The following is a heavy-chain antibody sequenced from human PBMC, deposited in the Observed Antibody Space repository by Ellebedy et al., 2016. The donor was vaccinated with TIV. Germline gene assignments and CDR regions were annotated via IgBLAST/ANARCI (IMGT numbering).Heavy chain of an antibody. CDR1: GYSFTSYW. CDR3: ARQLPGTNTIGDY. V-gene: IGHV5-51*01. D-gene: IGHD2-2*01. CDR2: IYPGDSDT. Sequence: ASVKVSCKGSGYSFTSYWIGWVRQMPGKGLEWMGIIYPGDSDTRYSPSFQGQVTISADKSISTACLQWSSLKASDTAMYYCARQLPGTNTIGDYWGQGTLVTVSS. J-gene: IGHJ4*02.